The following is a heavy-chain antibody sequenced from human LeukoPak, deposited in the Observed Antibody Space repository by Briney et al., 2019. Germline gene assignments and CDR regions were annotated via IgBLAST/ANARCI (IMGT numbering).Heavy chain of an antibody. V-gene: IGHV4-30-2*01. CDR3: ARAPALPAAIDY. CDR2: IYHSGST. CDR1: GGSISSGGYY. J-gene: IGHJ4*02. Sequence: SETLSLTCTVSGGSISSGGYYWSWIRQPPGKGLEWIGYIYHSGSTYYNPSLKSRVTISVDRSKNQFSLKLSSVTAADTAVYYCARAPALPAAIDYWGQGTLVTVSS. D-gene: IGHD2-2*02.